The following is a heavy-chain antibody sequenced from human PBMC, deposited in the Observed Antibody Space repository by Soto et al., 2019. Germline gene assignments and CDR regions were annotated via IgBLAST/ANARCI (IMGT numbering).Heavy chain of an antibody. CDR2: VYHTGAT. Sequence: PSETLSLTCSVSGDPLSYGGYYWSCVRQSPGKALEWIGFVYHTGATYYHPSLESRVTMAVDMSKNEFSLKLTSVTAADTATYYCAREGHSSWEWLDPWGQGILVTVSS. D-gene: IGHD1-26*01. CDR1: GDPLSYGGYY. CDR3: AREGHSSWEWLDP. V-gene: IGHV4-31*03. J-gene: IGHJ5*02.